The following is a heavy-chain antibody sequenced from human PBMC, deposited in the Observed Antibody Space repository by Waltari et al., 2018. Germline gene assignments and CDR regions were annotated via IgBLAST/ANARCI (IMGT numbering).Heavy chain of an antibody. Sequence: EGQLLESGGGLAQRGGSLRLDCAACGSTFSFFGMSGVRQAPGEGLKWGSGISGDGGNTYYADSVKSRFTISRDNTKNTLYLQMNSLRAEDTAVYYCVKMDLQWGQGTRVNVSS. CDR2: ISGDGGNT. CDR3: VKMDLQ. V-gene: IGHV3-23*01. J-gene: IGHJ4*02. D-gene: IGHD2-2*03. CDR1: GSTFSFFG.